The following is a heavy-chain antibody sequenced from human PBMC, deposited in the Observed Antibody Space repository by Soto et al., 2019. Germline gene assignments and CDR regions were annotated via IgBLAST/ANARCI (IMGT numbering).Heavy chain of an antibody. D-gene: IGHD5-12*01. CDR3: ATRSRGYSGYVKY. V-gene: IGHV3-48*01. CDR1: GFTFSSYS. Sequence: EVQLVESGGGLVQPGGSLRLSCAASGFTFSSYSTSWVRQTPGKGLEWVSHISGGSSLIYYADSVKGRFTISRDNAENSLYLQMNSLRAEDTAVYHCATRSRGYSGYVKYWGQGTVVTVSS. CDR2: ISGGSSLI. J-gene: IGHJ4*02.